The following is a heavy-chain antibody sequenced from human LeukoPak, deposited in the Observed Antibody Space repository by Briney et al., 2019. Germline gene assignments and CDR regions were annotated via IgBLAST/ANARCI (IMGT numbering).Heavy chain of an antibody. CDR3: AKDFWSGYYRMYYFDY. J-gene: IGHJ4*02. D-gene: IGHD3-3*01. Sequence: GGSLRLSCAASGFTFSSYCMHWVRQAPGKGLEWVAVISYDGSNKYYADSVKGRFTISRDNSKNTLYLQMNSLRAEDTAVYYCAKDFWSGYYRMYYFDYWGQGTLVTVSS. V-gene: IGHV3-30*18. CDR2: ISYDGSNK. CDR1: GFTFSSYC.